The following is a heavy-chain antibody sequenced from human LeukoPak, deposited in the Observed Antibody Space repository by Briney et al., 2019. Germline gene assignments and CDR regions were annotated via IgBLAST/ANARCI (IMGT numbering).Heavy chain of an antibody. V-gene: IGHV4-34*01. D-gene: IGHD2-21*02. J-gene: IGHJ1*01. Sequence: SETLSLTCAVYGGSFSGYYWSWIRQPPGKGLEWIGEINHSGSTNYNPSLKSRVTISVDTSKNQFSLKLSSVTAADTAVYYCARGFGVCGGDCYTWFQHWGQGTLVTVSS. CDR2: INHSGST. CDR1: GGSFSGYY. CDR3: ARGFGVCGGDCYTWFQH.